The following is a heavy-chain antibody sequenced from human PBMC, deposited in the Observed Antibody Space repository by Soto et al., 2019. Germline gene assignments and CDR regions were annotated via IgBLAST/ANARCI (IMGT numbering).Heavy chain of an antibody. CDR3: ARSLCDYGLRGRNWYVDL. V-gene: IGHV1-69*06. CDR1: GGTFSSYA. Sequence: QVQLVQSGAEVKKPGSSVKVSCKASGGTFSSYAIRWVRQAPGQGLEWMGGIIPIFGTANYAQKFQGRVTITADKSTSTAYMELSILRSEDTAVYYCARSLCDYGLRGRNWYVDLWGRGTLVTVSS. J-gene: IGHJ2*01. D-gene: IGHD4-17*01. CDR2: IIPIFGTA.